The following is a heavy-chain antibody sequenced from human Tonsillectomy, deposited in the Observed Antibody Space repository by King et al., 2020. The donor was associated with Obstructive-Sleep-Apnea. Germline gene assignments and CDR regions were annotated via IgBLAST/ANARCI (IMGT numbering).Heavy chain of an antibody. CDR3: ARDLRYSSGLYGPTYWYFDL. V-gene: IGHV3-21*01. CDR1: GFTFSSYS. Sequence: VQLVQSGGGLVKPGGSLRLSCAASGFTFSSYSMNWVRQAPGKGLEWVSSISSSSSYIYYADSVKGRFTISRDNANNSLYLQMNSLRAEDTAVYYCARDLRYSSGLYGPTYWYFDLWGRGTLVTVSS. J-gene: IGHJ2*01. CDR2: ISSSSSYI. D-gene: IGHD6-19*01.